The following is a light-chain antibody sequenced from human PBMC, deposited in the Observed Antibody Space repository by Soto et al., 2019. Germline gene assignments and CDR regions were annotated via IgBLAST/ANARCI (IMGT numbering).Light chain of an antibody. V-gene: IGKV3-20*01. CDR2: GVS. Sequence: EIVLTQSPGTLSLSPGERATLSCRASQSFSSSDLAWYQQRPGQAPRLLIYGVSNRATGIPGRFSGSGSGIDFTLTISRLEPEDFAVYYCQQYGVSRTFGQGTKVEIK. CDR1: QSFSSSD. CDR3: QQYGVSRT. J-gene: IGKJ1*01.